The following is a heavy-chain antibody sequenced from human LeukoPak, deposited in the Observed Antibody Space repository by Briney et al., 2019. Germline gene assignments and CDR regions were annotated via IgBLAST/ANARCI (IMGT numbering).Heavy chain of an antibody. J-gene: IGHJ4*02. CDR1: GFTFSSCW. D-gene: IGHD3-10*01. CDR2: IKQDGSEK. V-gene: IGHV3-7*01. CDR3: ARLMYYYGSGSYLY. Sequence: GGSLRLSCAASGFTFSSCWMSWVRQAPGKGLEWVANIKQDGSEKYYVDSVKGRFTISRDIAKNSLYLQMNSLRAEDTAVYYCARLMYYYGSGSYLYWGQGTLVTVSS.